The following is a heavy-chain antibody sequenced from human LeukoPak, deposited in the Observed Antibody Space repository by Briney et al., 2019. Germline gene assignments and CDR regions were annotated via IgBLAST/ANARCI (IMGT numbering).Heavy chain of an antibody. D-gene: IGHD1-1*01. CDR2: IYYSGST. CDR3: ARRTNDYFDY. Sequence: PSETLSLTCTVSGGSISSTSYYWGWLRQPPGKGLEWIGTIYYSGSTYYNPSLKSRVTISVDMSKNQVSLKMSSVTAADTAVYYCARRTNDYFDYWGQGTLVTVSS. V-gene: IGHV4-39*01. CDR1: GGSISSTSYY. J-gene: IGHJ4*02.